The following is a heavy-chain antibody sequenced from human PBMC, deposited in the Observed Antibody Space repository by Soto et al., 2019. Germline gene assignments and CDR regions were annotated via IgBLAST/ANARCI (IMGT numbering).Heavy chain of an antibody. CDR3: ARGASGFDP. CDR1: GFTFSRYD. Sequence: EVQVVESGGGLVQPGGSLRLSCAASGFTFSRYDMHWVRQATGRGLEWVSGIGTSGDTYYAGSVKGRFTISRENAKNSVYLQMNSLRAGDTAVYYCARGASGFDPWGQGTLVAVSS. V-gene: IGHV3-13*04. CDR2: IGTSGDT. J-gene: IGHJ5*02. D-gene: IGHD6-25*01.